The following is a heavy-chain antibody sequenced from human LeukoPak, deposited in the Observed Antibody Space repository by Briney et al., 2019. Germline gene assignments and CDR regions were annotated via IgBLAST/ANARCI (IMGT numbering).Heavy chain of an antibody. CDR1: GFTFSSYA. Sequence: GGSLRLSCAASGFTFSSYAMSWVRQAPGKGLEWVSAISSSGGSTYYADSVKGRFTISRDNSKNTLYLQMNSLRAEDTAVYYCARNHRRNIVVVPADRPGSEYFQHWGQGTLVTVSS. CDR2: ISSSGGST. V-gene: IGHV3-23*01. D-gene: IGHD2-2*01. CDR3: ARNHRRNIVVVPADRPGSEYFQH. J-gene: IGHJ1*01.